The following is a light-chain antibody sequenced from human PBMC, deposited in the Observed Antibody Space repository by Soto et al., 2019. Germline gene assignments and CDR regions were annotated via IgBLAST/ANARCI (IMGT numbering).Light chain of an antibody. Sequence: QSALTQPASVSGSPGQSITISCTGTNSDIGVYNYVSWYQQHPGKAPILLIYEVTHRPSGISSRFSGSKSGNTASLTISGLQTDGEASYFCSSFTTSTVVVFGGGTKLTVL. CDR2: EVT. CDR1: NSDIGVYNY. CDR3: SSFTTSTVVV. V-gene: IGLV2-14*01. J-gene: IGLJ2*01.